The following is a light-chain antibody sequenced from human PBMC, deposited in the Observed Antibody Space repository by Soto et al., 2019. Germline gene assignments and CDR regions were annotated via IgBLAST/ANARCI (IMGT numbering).Light chain of an antibody. J-gene: IGKJ5*01. V-gene: IGKV3-15*01. CDR2: GAS. Sequence: EVVMPRSHANLSVSPVLVSTTYCSASQPVSDKLAWYQQKPGQAPRLLIYGASARALGIPDRFSGSGSGTEFSFTVTSLQSEDFAVYYCQQYDQSPITVGQGTQLEIK. CDR3: QQYDQSPIT. CDR1: QPVSDK.